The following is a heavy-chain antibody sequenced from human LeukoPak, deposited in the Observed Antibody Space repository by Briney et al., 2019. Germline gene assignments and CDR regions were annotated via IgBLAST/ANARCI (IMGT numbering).Heavy chain of an antibody. V-gene: IGHV1-69*13. J-gene: IGHJ4*02. CDR3: ARSPVVLPWELLYYFDY. CDR1: GGTFSSYA. D-gene: IGHD1-26*01. Sequence: WASVKVSCKASGGTFSSYAISWVRQAPGQGLEWMGGIIPIFGTANYAQKFQGRVTITADESTSTAYMELSSLRSEDTAVYYCARSPVVLPWELLYYFDYWGQGTLVTVSS. CDR2: IIPIFGTA.